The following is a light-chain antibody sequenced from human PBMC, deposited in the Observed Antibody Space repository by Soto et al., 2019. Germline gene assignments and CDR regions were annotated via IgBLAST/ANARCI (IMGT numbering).Light chain of an antibody. J-gene: IGLJ2*01. CDR1: TSDVGGYNY. Sequence: QSVLTQPASVSGSPGQSITISCTGTTSDVGGYNYVSWYQQHPGKAPKLMIYDVTSRPSGVSNRFSGSKSGNTASLTISGLQAEDEADYYCSSYTTTSPVVFGGGTKLTVL. CDR2: DVT. V-gene: IGLV2-14*01. CDR3: SSYTTTSPVV.